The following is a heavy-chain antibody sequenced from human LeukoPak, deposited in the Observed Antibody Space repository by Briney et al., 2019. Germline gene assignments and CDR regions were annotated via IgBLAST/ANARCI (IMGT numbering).Heavy chain of an antibody. J-gene: IGHJ6*03. D-gene: IGHD4-23*01. CDR1: GGTFSSYA. V-gene: IGHV1-69*13. Sequence: SVKASCKASGGTFSSYAISWVRQAPGQGLEWMGGIIPIFGTANYAQKFQGRVTITADESTSTAYMELSSLRSEDTAVYYRAHALNGYGGQNYYYYYMDVWGKGTTVTVSS. CDR3: AHALNGYGGQNYYYYYMDV. CDR2: IIPIFGTA.